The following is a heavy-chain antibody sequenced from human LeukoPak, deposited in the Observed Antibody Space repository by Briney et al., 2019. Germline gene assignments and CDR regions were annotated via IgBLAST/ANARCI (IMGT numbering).Heavy chain of an antibody. CDR1: EFSVGSNY. V-gene: IGHV3-66*01. CDR2: IYSGGST. Sequence: QTGGALRLSCAASEFSVGSNYMTWVRQAPGKGLEWVSLIYSGGSTYYADSVKGRFTISRDNSKNTLYLQMNSMRAENTAVYYFSGGPGDYHNIGGQGPLVTVSS. J-gene: IGHJ4*02. D-gene: IGHD4-17*01. CDR3: SGGPGDYHNI.